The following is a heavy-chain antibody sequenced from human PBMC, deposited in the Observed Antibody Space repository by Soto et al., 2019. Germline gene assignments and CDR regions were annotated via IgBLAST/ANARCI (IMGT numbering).Heavy chain of an antibody. D-gene: IGHD1-1*01. CDR2: LSDRGATT. V-gene: IGHV3-23*01. J-gene: IGHJ4*02. CDR1: GFTISSYD. CDR3: AKDKPGTTSFDY. Sequence: GGSLRLSCAASGFTISSYDMSWVRQAPGKGLEWVSGLSDRGATTHYADSVKGRFTISRDTSKNTLYLQMNTLRAEDTAVYYCAKDKPGTTSFDYWGRGTLVTVSS.